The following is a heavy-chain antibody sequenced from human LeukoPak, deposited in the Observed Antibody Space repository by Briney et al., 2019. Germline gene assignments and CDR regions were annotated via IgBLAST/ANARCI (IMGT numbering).Heavy chain of an antibody. Sequence: ASETLSLTCTVSGGSISSGGYYWSWIRQHPGKGLEWIGYIYYSGSTYYNPSLKSRVTISVDTSKNQFSLKLSSVTAADTAVYYCAKSSASARGAIRWFDPWGQGTLVTVSS. CDR3: AKSSASARGAIRWFDP. CDR2: IYYSGST. V-gene: IGHV4-31*03. CDR1: GGSISSGGYY. D-gene: IGHD2-2*01. J-gene: IGHJ5*02.